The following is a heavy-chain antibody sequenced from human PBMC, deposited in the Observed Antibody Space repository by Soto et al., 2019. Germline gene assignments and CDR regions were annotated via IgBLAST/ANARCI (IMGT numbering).Heavy chain of an antibody. J-gene: IGHJ6*02. CDR1: GGTFSSYA. Sequence: QVQLVQSGAEVKKPGSSVKVSCKASGGTFSSYAISWVRQAPGQGLEWMGGIIPIFGTANYAQKFQGRVTITADESRSTGYMELSSLRSEDTGVYYCARAHDYRSYGMDVWGQGTTVTVSS. CDR3: ARAHDYRSYGMDV. CDR2: IIPIFGTA. D-gene: IGHD4-4*01. V-gene: IGHV1-69*01.